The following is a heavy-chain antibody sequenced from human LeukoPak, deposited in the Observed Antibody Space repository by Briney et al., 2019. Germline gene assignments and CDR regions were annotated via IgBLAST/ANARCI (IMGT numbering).Heavy chain of an antibody. CDR3: ARGLKPSGLGYDSYYYYYMDV. D-gene: IGHD5-12*01. CDR1: GGSISSSSYY. CDR2: IYTSGST. V-gene: IGHV4-39*07. Sequence: SETLSLTCTVSGGSISSSSYYWGWIRQPPGKGLEWIGRIYTSGSTNYNPSLKSRVTMSVDTSKNQFSLKLSSVTAADTAVYYCARGLKPSGLGYDSYYYYYMDVWGKGTTVTISS. J-gene: IGHJ6*03.